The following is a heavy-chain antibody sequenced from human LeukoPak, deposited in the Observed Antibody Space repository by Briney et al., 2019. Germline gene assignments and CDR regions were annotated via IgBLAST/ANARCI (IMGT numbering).Heavy chain of an antibody. CDR2: FYTSGSN. J-gene: IGHJ3*02. V-gene: IGHV4-4*07. CDR3: VRPDSGGGAFDI. CDR1: GVSINSYS. Sequence: SETLSLTCTVSGVSINSYSWGWIRQPAGRPLEWIRRFYTSGSNDYNPSLRSRVTMSVDTSRNQQFSLKLSSVTAADTAVYYCVRPDSGGGAFDIWGQGTMVIVSS. D-gene: IGHD6-19*01.